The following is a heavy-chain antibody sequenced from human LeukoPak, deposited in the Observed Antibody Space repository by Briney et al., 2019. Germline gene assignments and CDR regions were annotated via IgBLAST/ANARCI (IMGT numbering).Heavy chain of an antibody. CDR3: ATSPGDNSGYYPWYFDY. CDR1: GFTFSSYS. J-gene: IGHJ4*02. V-gene: IGHV3-21*01. CDR2: ITSGSNYI. Sequence: PGGSLRLSCAVSGFTFSSYSMNWVRQAPGKGLEWVSSITSGSNYIYYADSVKGRFTISRDTAKNSLYLQINSLRAGDTAVYYCATSPGDNSGYYPWYFDYWGQGTLVTVSS. D-gene: IGHD3-22*01.